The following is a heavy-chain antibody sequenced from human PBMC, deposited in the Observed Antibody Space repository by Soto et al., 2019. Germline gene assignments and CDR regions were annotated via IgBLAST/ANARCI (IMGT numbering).Heavy chain of an antibody. CDR2: VYSGGAT. CDR1: GFSVSRNY. D-gene: IGHD3-10*01. J-gene: IGHJ4*02. CDR3: ARVPGRL. V-gene: IGHV3-53*02. Sequence: QLVETGGGLIQPGTSLTLSCAASGFSVSRNYMTWVLQAPGKGLEWVSFVYSGGATFYADSVKGRFILSRDDSQNTMYLQMNNLRAEDTAVYYCARVPGRLWGRGTVVTVAS.